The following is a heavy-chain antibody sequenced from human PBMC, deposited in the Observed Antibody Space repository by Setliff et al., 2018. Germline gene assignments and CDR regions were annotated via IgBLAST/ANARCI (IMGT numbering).Heavy chain of an antibody. CDR1: GYTFTSYG. CDR2: ISGYNGNT. CDR3: VRDRYPGSASEHNSGGH. D-gene: IGHD3-10*01. Sequence: ASVKVSCKASGYTFTSYGISWVRQAPGQGLEWMGWISGYNGNTDYAQNFQGRVALTTDTSTTTVYMELRSLTSDDTAVYYCVRDRYPGSASEHNSGGHWGQGTLVTVSS. V-gene: IGHV1-18*01. J-gene: IGHJ4*02.